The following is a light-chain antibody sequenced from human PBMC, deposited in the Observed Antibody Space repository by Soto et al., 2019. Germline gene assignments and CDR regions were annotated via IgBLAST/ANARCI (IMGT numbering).Light chain of an antibody. J-gene: IGLJ1*01. Sequence: QSALTQPASVSGSPGQSITISCTGTSSDVGGYNYVSWYQQHPGKAPKLMIYEVSNRPSGVSNRFSGSKSGNTASLTISGLQAEDVADYYCSSYTSSSIDSVFGTGTKLTVL. CDR2: EVS. CDR3: SSYTSSSIDSV. V-gene: IGLV2-14*01. CDR1: SSDVGGYNY.